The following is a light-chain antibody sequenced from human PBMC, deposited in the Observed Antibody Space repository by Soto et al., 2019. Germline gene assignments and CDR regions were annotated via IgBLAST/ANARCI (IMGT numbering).Light chain of an antibody. V-gene: IGKV3-20*01. J-gene: IGKJ4*01. CDR1: QSATSNY. CDR2: GAS. CDR3: HQYGSSPLT. Sequence: EIVLTQSPGTLSLSPGERATLSCRASQSATSNYLAWYQQKPGQAPRLLIYGASSRATGIPDRFSGSGSGTAFTLTISRLEPEDFAMYYCHQYGSSPLTFGGGTKVAIK.